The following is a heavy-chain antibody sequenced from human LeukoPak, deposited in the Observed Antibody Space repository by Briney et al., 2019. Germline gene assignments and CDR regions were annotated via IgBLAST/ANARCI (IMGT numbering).Heavy chain of an antibody. Sequence: ASVKVSCKASGGTFSNYAISWVRQAPGQGLEWMGWINPNSGDTNYAQKFQGRVTMTRDTSISTAYMELSSLRSDDTAMFYCARDERYDSSGYPFDYWGQGTLVTVSS. J-gene: IGHJ4*02. CDR1: GGTFSNYA. CDR3: ARDERYDSSGYPFDY. D-gene: IGHD3-22*01. V-gene: IGHV1-2*02. CDR2: INPNSGDT.